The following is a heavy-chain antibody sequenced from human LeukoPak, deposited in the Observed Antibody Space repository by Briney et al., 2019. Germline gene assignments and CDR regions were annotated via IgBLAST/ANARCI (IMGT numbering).Heavy chain of an antibody. CDR1: GYTITGYY. V-gene: IGHV1-2*02. Sequence: ASVNVTCKASGYTITGYYMHWVRQAPGQGLEWMGWINPNSGGTNYAQKFQGRVTMTRDTSISTAYMELSRLISDDTAVYYCARVYCSSTSCYFSPGVGNAFDIWGQGTMVTVSS. D-gene: IGHD2-2*01. CDR3: ARVYCSSTSCYFSPGVGNAFDI. CDR2: INPNSGGT. J-gene: IGHJ3*02.